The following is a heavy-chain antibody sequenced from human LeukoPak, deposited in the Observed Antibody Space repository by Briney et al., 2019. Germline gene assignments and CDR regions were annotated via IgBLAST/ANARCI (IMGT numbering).Heavy chain of an antibody. CDR2: ISGSGGST. Sequence: GGSLRLSCAASGFTFSSYAMSWVRQAPGKGLEWGSAISGSGGSTYYADSVKGQFTISRDNSKTTLYLQMNSLRAEDTAVYYCAKKGVDWFGEYYIDYWGQGTLVTVSS. V-gene: IGHV3-23*01. J-gene: IGHJ4*02. CDR3: AKKGVDWFGEYYIDY. CDR1: GFTFSSYA. D-gene: IGHD3-10*01.